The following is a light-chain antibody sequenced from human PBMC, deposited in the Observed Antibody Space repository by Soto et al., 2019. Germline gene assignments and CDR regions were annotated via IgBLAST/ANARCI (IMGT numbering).Light chain of an antibody. CDR2: DAS. CDR1: QRINTF. J-gene: IGKJ4*01. V-gene: IGKV3-11*01. CDR3: QQRSIWPLT. Sequence: EVLLTQSPATLSVSPGESVTLSCSASQRINTFLAWYQQKPGQAPRLLIYDASSRAAGVPARFSGRGSGTDFTLTINSLEPEDFAVYHCQQRSIWPLTFGGGTRVE.